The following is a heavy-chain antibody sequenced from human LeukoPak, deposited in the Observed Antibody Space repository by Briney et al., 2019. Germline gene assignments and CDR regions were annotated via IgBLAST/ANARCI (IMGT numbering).Heavy chain of an antibody. CDR3: ARDDDYYGSGSPTD. CDR2: IYYSGST. Sequence: SETPSLTCTVSGGSISSYYWSWIRQPPGKGLEWIGYIYYSGSTNYNPSLKSRVTISVDTSKNQFSLKLSSVTAADTAVYYCARDDDYYGSGSPTDWGQGTLVTVSS. V-gene: IGHV4-59*01. J-gene: IGHJ4*02. D-gene: IGHD3-10*01. CDR1: GGSISSYY.